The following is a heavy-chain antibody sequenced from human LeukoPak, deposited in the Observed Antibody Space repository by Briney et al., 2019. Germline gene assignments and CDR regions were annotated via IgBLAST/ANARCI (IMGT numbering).Heavy chain of an antibody. CDR2: ISNDGNNK. CDR3: AKVGLMRFFDY. J-gene: IGHJ4*02. V-gene: IGHV3-30*18. Sequence: PGRSLRLSCAASGFIFSSYDMYWVRQAPGKGLEWVAVISNDGNNKQYADSVKGRFTISRDNSKNTLYLQMNSLRADDTAVYHCAKVGLMRFFDYWGQGTLVTVSS. D-gene: IGHD2-8*01. CDR1: GFIFSSYD.